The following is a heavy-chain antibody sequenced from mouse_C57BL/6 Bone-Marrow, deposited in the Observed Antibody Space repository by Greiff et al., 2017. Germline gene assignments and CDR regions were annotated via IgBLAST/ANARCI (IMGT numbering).Heavy chain of an antibody. Sequence: QVQLKQPGAELVRPGSSVKLSCKASGYTFTSYWMHWVKQRPIQGLEWIGNIDPSDSETHYNQKFKDKATLTVDKSSITAYMQLSSLTSMCSAVYYCARNGYLYAMDYWGQGTSVTVSS. D-gene: IGHD1-2*01. CDR1: GYTFTSYW. J-gene: IGHJ4*01. V-gene: IGHV1-52*01. CDR3: ARNGYLYAMDY. CDR2: IDPSDSET.